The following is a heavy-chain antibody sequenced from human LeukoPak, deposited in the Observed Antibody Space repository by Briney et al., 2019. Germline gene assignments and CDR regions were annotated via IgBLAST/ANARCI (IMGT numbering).Heavy chain of an antibody. CDR3: ETGYCNGVTCSRSY. CDR1: GITYSSYW. V-gene: IGHV3-7*03. Sequence: GGSLRLSCTASGITYSSYWMNWVRQVPGKGPEWLANIKPDGREKNYVDSVKGRFTISRDNAKNSLYVQMKSLRAEDTAVYFCETGYCNGVTCSRSYWGQGTPVTVSS. D-gene: IGHD2-15*01. J-gene: IGHJ4*02. CDR2: IKPDGREK.